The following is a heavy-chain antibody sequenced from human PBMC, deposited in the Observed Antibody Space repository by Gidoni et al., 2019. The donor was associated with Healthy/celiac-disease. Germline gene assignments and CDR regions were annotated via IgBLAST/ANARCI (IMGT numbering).Heavy chain of an antibody. CDR1: VYTFTSYS. J-gene: IGHJ6*02. V-gene: IGHV1-46*03. CDR3: ARGGGGYSYEPYYYYGMDV. D-gene: IGHD5-18*01. CDR2: INPSGGST. Sequence: QVQLVQSGAEVKKPGASVKVSCKASVYTFTSYSMHWVRQAPGQGLEWMGIINPSGGSTSYEQKFQGRVTMTRDTSTSTVYRELSSLRSEDTAVYYCARGGGGYSYEPYYYYGMDVWGQGTTVTVSS.